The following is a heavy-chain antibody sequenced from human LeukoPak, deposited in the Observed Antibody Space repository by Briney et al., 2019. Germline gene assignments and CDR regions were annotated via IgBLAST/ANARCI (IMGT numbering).Heavy chain of an antibody. CDR3: VRDVGIKVAASFDP. D-gene: IGHD1-14*01. J-gene: IGHJ5*02. V-gene: IGHV1-8*01. CDR2: MNPNSSNT. Sequence: ASVKLSRKASAYTFTSYDFNWERQATGPGHGRMGWMNPNSSNTGYAQKFQGGVSITTDTSTSTAYMRLRGLRSADTAMYYCVRDVGIKVAASFDPWGQGTLVTVSS. CDR1: AYTFTSYD.